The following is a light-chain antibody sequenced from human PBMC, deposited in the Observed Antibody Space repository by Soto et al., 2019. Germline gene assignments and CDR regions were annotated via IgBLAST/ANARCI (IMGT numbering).Light chain of an antibody. CDR2: AAS. V-gene: IGKV1D-12*01. Sequence: DLQMTQSPSSVSASVGDRVTITCRASQGIRSWLAWYQQRPGKAPKLLISAASSLRSAVPSRFSGSGSGTDFTLTISSLQPDDFATYYCQQSDTFPATFGGGTKVEIK. CDR1: QGIRSW. J-gene: IGKJ4*01. CDR3: QQSDTFPAT.